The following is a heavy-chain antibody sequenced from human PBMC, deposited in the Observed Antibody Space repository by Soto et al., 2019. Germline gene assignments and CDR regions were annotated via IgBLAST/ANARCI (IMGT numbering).Heavy chain of an antibody. V-gene: IGHV3-23*01. CDR2: ISGSGGST. CDR1: GFTFSSYA. D-gene: IGHD5-12*01. J-gene: IGHJ3*02. Sequence: GGSLRLSCAASGFTFSSYAMSWVRQAPGKGLEWVSAISGSGGSTYYADSVKGRFTISRDNSKSTLYLQMNSLRAEDTAVYYCAKAGPRRDGYNDAFDIWGQGTMVTVSS. CDR3: AKAGPRRDGYNDAFDI.